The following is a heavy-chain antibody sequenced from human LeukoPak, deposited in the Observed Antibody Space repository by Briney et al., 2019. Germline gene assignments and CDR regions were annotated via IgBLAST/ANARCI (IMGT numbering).Heavy chain of an antibody. CDR3: ARVRDGYNDAYDI. CDR2: INPSGGST. J-gene: IGHJ3*02. V-gene: IGHV1-46*01. CDR1: GFTFTNYN. D-gene: IGHD5-24*01. Sequence: VASVKVSCKASGFTFTNYNMHWVRQAPGQGLEWMGIINPSGGSTNYAQNFQARVTMTRDTSTSTVYKELSSLRSEDTAVYYCARVRDGYNDAYDIWGQGTMVTVPS.